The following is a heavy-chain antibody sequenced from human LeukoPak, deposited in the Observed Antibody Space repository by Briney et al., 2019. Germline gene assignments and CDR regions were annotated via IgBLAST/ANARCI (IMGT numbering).Heavy chain of an antibody. CDR3: ARESHSGSYYFDY. CDR2: IKQDGSEK. J-gene: IGHJ4*02. CDR1: GFTFSSYW. V-gene: IGHV3-7*01. Sequence: PGGSLRLSCAASGFTFSSYWMSWVRQAPGKGLEWVANIKQDGSEKYYVDSVKGRFTISRDNAKNSLYLQMNSLGAEDTAVYYCARESHSGSYYFDYWGQGSLVPVSS. D-gene: IGHD1-26*01.